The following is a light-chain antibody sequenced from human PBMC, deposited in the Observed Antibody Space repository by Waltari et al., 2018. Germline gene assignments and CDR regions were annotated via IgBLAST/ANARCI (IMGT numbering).Light chain of an antibody. V-gene: IGLV1-40*01. CDR3: QSYDSSLTAWV. Sequence: QSVLTQPPSVSGAPGQRVTISCTGSSSNLGAGYDVHWYPQLPGTAPKLLIYVNSNRPSGVPDRISASKSGTLASLAINGLQAEDEADYYCQSYDSSLTAWVFGGGTKLTVL. CDR2: VNS. CDR1: SSNLGAGYD. J-gene: IGLJ3*02.